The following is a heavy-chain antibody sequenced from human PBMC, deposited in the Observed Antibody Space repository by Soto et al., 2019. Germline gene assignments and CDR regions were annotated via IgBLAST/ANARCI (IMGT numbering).Heavy chain of an antibody. V-gene: IGHV3-15*07. Sequence: GGSLRLSCAASGFTFSNAWMNWVRQAPGKGLEWVGRIKSKTDGGTTDYAAPVKGRFTISRDDSKNTLYLQMNSLKTKDTAVYYCTTDPPIAVAGRRGVLSYGMDVWGQGTTVTVSS. CDR3: TTDPPIAVAGRRGVLSYGMDV. CDR2: IKSKTDGGTT. CDR1: GFTFSNAW. D-gene: IGHD6-19*01. J-gene: IGHJ6*02.